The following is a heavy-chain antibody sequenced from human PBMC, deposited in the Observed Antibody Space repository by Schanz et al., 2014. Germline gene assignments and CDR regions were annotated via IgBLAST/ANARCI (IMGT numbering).Heavy chain of an antibody. Sequence: QVQLQESGPGLVKPSETLSLTCTVSGVSIGGYYWSWIRQPPGKGLEWIGYIFFSGSTTYNPSFNRRGTIQLNWSKTQFALTVSPVPAADTAVYYCARLGVGDKAYYYYGTDVWGQGTTVLVSS. CDR2: IFFSGST. D-gene: IGHD1-26*01. CDR3: ARLGVGDKAYYYYGTDV. J-gene: IGHJ6*02. V-gene: IGHV4-59*08. CDR1: GVSIGGYY.